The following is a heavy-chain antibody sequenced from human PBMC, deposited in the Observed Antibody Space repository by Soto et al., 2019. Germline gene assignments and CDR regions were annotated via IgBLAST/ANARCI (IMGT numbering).Heavy chain of an antibody. V-gene: IGHV3-53*01. J-gene: IGHJ2*01. D-gene: IGHD4-17*01. CDR3: ARVDYGDDGWYFDL. CDR2: IYSGGST. CDR1: GFTVTNKY. Sequence: EVQLVESGGGLIQPGGSLRLSCAASGFTVTNKYMTWVRQAPGRGLEWVSVIYSGGSTSYADSVKGRFTIYRDNSKNILYLQMNSLRAEDTAVYYCARVDYGDDGWYFDLWGRGTLVTVSS.